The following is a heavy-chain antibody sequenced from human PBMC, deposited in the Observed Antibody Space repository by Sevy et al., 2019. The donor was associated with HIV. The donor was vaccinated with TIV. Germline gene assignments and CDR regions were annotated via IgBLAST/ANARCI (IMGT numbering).Heavy chain of an antibody. CDR3: ARGITMVRGIHWFDP. CDR2: ISSSGSTI. CDR1: GFTFSSYE. V-gene: IGHV3-48*03. J-gene: IGHJ5*02. Sequence: GGSLRLSCAASGFTFSSYEMNCVRQAPGKGLEWVSYISSSGSTIYYADSVKGRFTISRDNAKNSLYLQMNSLRAEDTAVYYCARGITMVRGIHWFDPWGQGTLVTVSS. D-gene: IGHD3-10*01.